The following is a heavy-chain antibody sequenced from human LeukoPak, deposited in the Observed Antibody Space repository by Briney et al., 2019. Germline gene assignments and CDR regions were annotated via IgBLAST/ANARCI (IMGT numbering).Heavy chain of an antibody. CDR1: GASISSGGYY. CDR3: ARAEYYYGSGSKIDY. D-gene: IGHD3-10*01. CDR2: IYYSGST. Sequence: SGTLSLTCTVSGASISSGGYYWSWIRQHPGKGLEWIGYIYYSGSTYYNPSLKSRVTISVDTSKNQFSLKLSSVTAADTAVYYCARAEYYYGSGSKIDYWGQGTLVTVSS. J-gene: IGHJ4*02. V-gene: IGHV4-31*03.